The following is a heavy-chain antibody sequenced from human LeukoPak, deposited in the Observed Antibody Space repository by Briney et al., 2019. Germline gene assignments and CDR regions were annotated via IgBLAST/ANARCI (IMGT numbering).Heavy chain of an antibody. CDR1: GGSISSGSYY. V-gene: IGHV4-61*02. D-gene: IGHD5-18*01. J-gene: IGHJ6*02. CDR2: IYTNGST. Sequence: PSETLSLTCTVSGGSISSGSYYWSWIRQPAGKGLEWIGRIYTNGSTNYNPSLKSRVTISVDTSKNQFSLKLSSVTAADTAVYYCARDLRGYSYGSNYYYYYGMDVWGQGTTVTVSS. CDR3: ARDLRGYSYGSNYYYYYGMDV.